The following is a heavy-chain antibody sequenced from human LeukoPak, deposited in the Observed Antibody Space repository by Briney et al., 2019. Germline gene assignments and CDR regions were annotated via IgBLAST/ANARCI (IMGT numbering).Heavy chain of an antibody. J-gene: IGHJ4*02. V-gene: IGHV3-21*01. CDR1: GFTFSSYS. CDR3: ARGGSFGVDRNDY. D-gene: IGHD3-3*01. CDR2: ISSNSRNT. Sequence: GGSLRLSCAASGFTFSSYSMTWVRQAPGKGLDWVSSISSNSRNTYYADSVKGRFTISRDNAKNSLYLQMNSLRVEDTAVYYCARGGSFGVDRNDYWGQGTLVTVSS.